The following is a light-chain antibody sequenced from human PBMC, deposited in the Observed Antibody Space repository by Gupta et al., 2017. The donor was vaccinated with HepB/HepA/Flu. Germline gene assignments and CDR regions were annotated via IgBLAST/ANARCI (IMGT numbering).Light chain of an antibody. CDR1: QSVGSY. CDR2: DAS. Sequence: EIVLTQSPATLSLSPGERATLSCRASQSVGSYLAWYQQKPGQAPRLLIYDASNRASGVPARFSGSGSGXDFTLTXSSLEPEDFAVYYCQHRSNWPAFGXGTKVEIK. V-gene: IGKV3-11*01. CDR3: QHRSNWPA. J-gene: IGKJ1*01.